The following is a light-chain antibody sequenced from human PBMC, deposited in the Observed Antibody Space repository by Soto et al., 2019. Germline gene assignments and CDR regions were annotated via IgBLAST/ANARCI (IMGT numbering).Light chain of an antibody. CDR3: QQSYRTPPIT. CDR2: AAS. J-gene: IGKJ5*01. Sequence: DIQMTQSPSSLSASVGDRVTITVLASQSISSYLNWYQQKPGKAPKLLIYAASSLQSGVPSRFSGSGSGTDFTLTISSLQPEDFATYYCQQSYRTPPITFGQGTRLEIK. CDR1: QSISSY. V-gene: IGKV1-39*01.